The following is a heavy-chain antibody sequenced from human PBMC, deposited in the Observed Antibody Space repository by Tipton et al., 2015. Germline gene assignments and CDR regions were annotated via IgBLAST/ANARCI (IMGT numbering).Heavy chain of an antibody. D-gene: IGHD4-17*01. CDR3: SIGRTSVTTFICGY. Sequence: QSGAEVKEPGASVKVSCKASGYTFTSYDINWVRQATGQGLEWMGWMNPNSGNTGYTQKFQGRVTMTRNTSISTAYMELSSLRSEDTAVYYCSIGRTSVTTFICGYWGQGSLVTVSS. CDR1: GYTFTSYD. V-gene: IGHV1-8*01. CDR2: MNPNSGNT. J-gene: IGHJ4*02.